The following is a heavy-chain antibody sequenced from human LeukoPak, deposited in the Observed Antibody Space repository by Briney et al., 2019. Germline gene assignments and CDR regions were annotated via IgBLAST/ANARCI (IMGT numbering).Heavy chain of an antibody. CDR2: INHSGST. V-gene: IGHV4-34*01. CDR3: ASLYSSSNY. J-gene: IGHJ4*02. Sequence: PSETLSLTCAVYGGSFSGYYWSWIRQPAGKGLEWIGEINHSGSTNYNPSLKSRVTISVDTSKNQFSLKLSSVTAADTAVYYCASLYSSSNYWGQGTLVTVSS. D-gene: IGHD6-6*01. CDR1: GGSFSGYY.